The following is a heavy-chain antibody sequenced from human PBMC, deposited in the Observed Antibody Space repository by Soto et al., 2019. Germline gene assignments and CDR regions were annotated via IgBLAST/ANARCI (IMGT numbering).Heavy chain of an antibody. J-gene: IGHJ6*02. CDR1: GGSISSYY. CDR2: IYYSGST. Sequence: SETLSLTCTFSGGSISSYYWNWIRQPPGKGLEWIGYIYYSGSTNYNPSLKSRVTISADTSKNQFSLKLSSVTAADTAVYYCARAKGYCSSTSCLPRDYYYYYGMDVWGQGTTVTVSS. V-gene: IGHV4-59*01. D-gene: IGHD2-2*01. CDR3: ARAKGYCSSTSCLPRDYYYYYGMDV.